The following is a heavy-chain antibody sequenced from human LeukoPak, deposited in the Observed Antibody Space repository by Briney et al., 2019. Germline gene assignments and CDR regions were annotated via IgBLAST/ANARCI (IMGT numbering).Heavy chain of an antibody. D-gene: IGHD3-22*01. V-gene: IGHV3-30*02. CDR3: AKADTGYYMYYFVH. CDR2: IRYDGSNK. Sequence: QSGGSLRLSCAASGFTFSSYGMHWVRQAPGKGLEWVAFIRYDGSNKYYADSVKGRFTISRDNSKNTLYLQMNSLRAEDTAVYYCAKADTGYYMYYFVHWGQGTLVTVSS. J-gene: IGHJ4*02. CDR1: GFTFSSYG.